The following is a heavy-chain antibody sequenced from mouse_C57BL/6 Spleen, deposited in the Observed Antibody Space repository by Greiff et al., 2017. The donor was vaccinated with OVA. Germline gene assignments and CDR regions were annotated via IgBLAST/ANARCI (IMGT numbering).Heavy chain of an antibody. CDR1: GYTFTSYW. Sequence: QVQLQQPGAELVKPGASVKLSCKASGYTFTSYWMHWVKQRPGQGLEWIGMIHPNSGSTNYNEKFKSKATLTVDKSSSTAYMQLSSLTSEDSAVYYCARDPRCYYAMDYWGQGTSVTVSS. CDR3: ARDPRCYYAMDY. J-gene: IGHJ4*01. V-gene: IGHV1-64*01. CDR2: IHPNSGST.